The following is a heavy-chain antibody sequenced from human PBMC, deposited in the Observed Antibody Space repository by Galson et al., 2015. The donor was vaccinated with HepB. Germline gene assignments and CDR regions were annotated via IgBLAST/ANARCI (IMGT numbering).Heavy chain of an antibody. D-gene: IGHD6-19*01. CDR1: GFTFRTSA. J-gene: IGHJ4*02. CDR3: ARGDSSGWYAFLDY. V-gene: IGHV3-33*01. CDR2: IWYDESNK. Sequence: SLRLSCAASGFTFRTSAMHWVRQAPGKGLAWVAVIWYDESNKYYAASVRGRFTISRDNSQNTLYLQMNSLRAEDTAVYYCARGDSSGWYAFLDYWDQGTLVSVSS.